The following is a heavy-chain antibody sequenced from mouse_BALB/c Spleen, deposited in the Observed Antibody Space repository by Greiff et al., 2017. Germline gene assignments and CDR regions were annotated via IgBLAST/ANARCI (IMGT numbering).Heavy chain of an antibody. J-gene: IGHJ4*01. V-gene: IGHV5-17*02. CDR2: ISSGSSTI. CDR3: ARSEGDY. CDR1: GFTFSSFG. Sequence: EVKVVESGGGLVQPGGSRKLSCAASGFTFSSFGMHWVRQAPEKGLEWVAYISSGSSTIYYADTVKGRFTISRDNPKNTLFLQMTSLRSEDTAMYYCARSEGDYWGQGTSVTVSS.